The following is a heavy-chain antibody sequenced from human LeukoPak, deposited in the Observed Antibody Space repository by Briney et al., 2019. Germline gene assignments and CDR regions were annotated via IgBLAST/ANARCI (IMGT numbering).Heavy chain of an antibody. CDR1: GYTFTGYY. CDR3: ASQGVLLWFGEPTLGMDV. Sequence: ASVKVSCKASGYTFTGYYMHWVRQAPGQGLEWMGWINPNSGGPNYAQKFQGRVTMTRDTSISTAYMELSRLRSDDTAVYYCASQGVLLWFGEPTLGMDVWGQGTTVTVSS. V-gene: IGHV1-2*02. J-gene: IGHJ6*02. CDR2: INPNSGGP. D-gene: IGHD3-10*01.